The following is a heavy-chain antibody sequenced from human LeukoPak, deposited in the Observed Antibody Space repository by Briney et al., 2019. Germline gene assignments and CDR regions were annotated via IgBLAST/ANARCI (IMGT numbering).Heavy chain of an antibody. CDR2: IYYSGST. D-gene: IGHD2-15*01. CDR1: GGSISSSSYY. J-gene: IGHJ6*03. V-gene: IGHV4-39*07. CDR3: ARVRVVVAATQMIYYMDV. Sequence: SETLSLTCTVSGGSISSSSYYWGWIRQPPGKGLEWIGSIYYSGSTYYNPSLKSRVTISVDTSKNQFSLKLSSVTAADTAVYYCARVRVVVAATQMIYYMDVWGKGTTVTVSS.